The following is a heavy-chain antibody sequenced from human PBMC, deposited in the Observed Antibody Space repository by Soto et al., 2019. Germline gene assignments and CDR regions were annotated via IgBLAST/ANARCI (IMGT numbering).Heavy chain of an antibody. D-gene: IGHD6-13*01. CDR1: GGSISSYY. Sequence: TLSLTCTVSGGSISSYYWSWIRQPPGKGLEWIGYIYYSGSTNYNPSLKSRVTISVDTSKNQFSLKLSSVTAADTAVYYCARGGAAAGTWFDPWGQGTLVTVSS. V-gene: IGHV4-59*01. CDR3: ARGGAAAGTWFDP. J-gene: IGHJ5*02. CDR2: IYYSGST.